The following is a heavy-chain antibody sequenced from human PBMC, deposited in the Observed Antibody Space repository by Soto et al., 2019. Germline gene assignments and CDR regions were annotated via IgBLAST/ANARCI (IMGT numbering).Heavy chain of an antibody. J-gene: IGHJ4*02. CDR3: ARVSSGPGGIDY. CDR1: GFTFSSYS. V-gene: IGHV3-21*01. CDR2: ISSSSSYI. D-gene: IGHD3-10*01. Sequence: EVQLVESGGGLVKPGGSLRLSCAASGFTFSSYSMNWVRQAPGKGLEWVSSISSSSSYIYYADSVKGRFTISRDNAKNSLYLQMNSLRAEDTAVYYCARVSSGPGGIDYWGQGTLVTVSS.